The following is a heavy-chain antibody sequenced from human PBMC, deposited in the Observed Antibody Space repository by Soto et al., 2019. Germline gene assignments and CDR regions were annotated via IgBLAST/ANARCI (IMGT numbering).Heavy chain of an antibody. J-gene: IGHJ4*02. CDR3: AKAIRFLDMALDN. D-gene: IGHD3-9*01. V-gene: IGHV3-23*01. CDR1: GFTFSSYA. Sequence: EVHLLESGGNLVQPGGSLRLSCAASGFTFSSYAMSWVRQAPGKGPEWGSSISGSGDVIHYADSVKGRFTISRDNSKNTLWLQMNSLRTEDTAVYYCAKAIRFLDMALDNWGQGALVTVSS. CDR2: ISGSGDVI.